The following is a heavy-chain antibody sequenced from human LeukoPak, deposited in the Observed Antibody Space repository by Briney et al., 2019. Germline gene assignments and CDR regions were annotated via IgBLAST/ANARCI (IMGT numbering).Heavy chain of an antibody. CDR2: IYHSGST. CDR3: AREEAARPFYYYYFMDV. Sequence: PSETLSLTCTVSGYSISTGYYWDWIRQPPGKGLEWIGEIYHSGSTNYNPSLKSRVTISVDKSKNQFSLKLNSVTAADTAVYYCAREEAARPFYYYYFMDVWGKGTTVTISS. CDR1: GYSISTGYY. D-gene: IGHD6-6*01. V-gene: IGHV4-38-2*02. J-gene: IGHJ6*03.